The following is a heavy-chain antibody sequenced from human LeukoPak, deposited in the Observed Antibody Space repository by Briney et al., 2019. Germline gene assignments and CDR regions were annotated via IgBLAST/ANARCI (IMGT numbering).Heavy chain of an antibody. CDR1: GFTFSSYA. Sequence: PGGSLRLSCAVSGFTFSSYAMGWVRRAPGKGLEWVSSITTTFYTYYTDSVKGRFTISRDNAKNSLYLQMISLRAEDTAVYYCARVRANWYGDYWGQGTLVTVSS. D-gene: IGHD6-13*01. J-gene: IGHJ4*02. CDR3: ARVRANWYGDY. V-gene: IGHV3-21*01. CDR2: ITTTFYT.